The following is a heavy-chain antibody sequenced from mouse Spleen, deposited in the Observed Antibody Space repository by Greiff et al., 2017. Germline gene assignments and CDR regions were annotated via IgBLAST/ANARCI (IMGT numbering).Heavy chain of an antibody. V-gene: IGHV1-55*01. CDR3: ARQGGRGAVNY. D-gene: IGHD3-3*01. CDR2: IYPGSGST. Sequence: VQLQQPGAELVKPGASVKMSCKASGYTFTSYWITWVKQRPGQGLEWIGDIYPGSGSTNYNEKFKSTATLTVDKSSSTAYMQLSSLTSADSAVYYCARQGGRGAVNYWGQGTSVTVSS. CDR1: GYTFTSYW. J-gene: IGHJ4*01.